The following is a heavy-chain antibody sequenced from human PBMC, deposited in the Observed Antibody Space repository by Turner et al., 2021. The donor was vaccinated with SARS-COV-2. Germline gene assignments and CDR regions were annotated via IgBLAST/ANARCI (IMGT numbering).Heavy chain of an antibody. CDR1: GGSISSSRYY. Sequence: QLQLQESGPGLVKPSEPLSLTCTVSGGSISSSRYYWGWSRQPPGKGLEWIGNIYYSGRTYYNPSLKSRVTISVDTAKNQFSLKLSSVTAKDTAVYYCARRLVVQGTDDYSYYYGMDVWGQGTTVTVSS. CDR2: IYYSGRT. V-gene: IGHV4-39*01. J-gene: IGHJ6*02. CDR3: ARRLVVQGTDDYSYYYGMDV. D-gene: IGHD3-10*01.